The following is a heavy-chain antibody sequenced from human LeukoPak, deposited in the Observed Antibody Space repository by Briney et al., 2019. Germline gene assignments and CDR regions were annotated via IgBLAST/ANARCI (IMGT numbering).Heavy chain of an antibody. CDR1: GFTFSSYA. D-gene: IGHD4-17*01. CDR2: ISGSGDRT. J-gene: IGHJ4*02. V-gene: IGHV3-23*01. CDR3: AKVAMTTVSFFDY. Sequence: GGSLRLSCAASGFTFSSYAMNWVRQTPGKGLEWVSAISGSGDRTYYADSVKGRLTISRDNSKNTLYLQINSLRAEDTAVYACAKVAMTTVSFFDYWGQGTLVTVSS.